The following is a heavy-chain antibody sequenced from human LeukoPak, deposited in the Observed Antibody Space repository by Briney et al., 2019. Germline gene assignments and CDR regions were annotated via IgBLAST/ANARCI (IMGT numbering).Heavy chain of an antibody. CDR2: ISSSGSTI. J-gene: IGHJ3*02. CDR3: ARRGYYYDSSGHSRTAFDI. CDR1: GFTFSDYY. V-gene: IGHV3-11*01. Sequence: GGSLRLSCAASGFTFSDYYMSWIRQAPGKGLEWVSYISSSGSTIYYADSVKGRFTISRDNAKNSLYLQMNSLRAEDTAVYYCARRGYYYDSSGHSRTAFDIWGQGTMVTVSS. D-gene: IGHD3-22*01.